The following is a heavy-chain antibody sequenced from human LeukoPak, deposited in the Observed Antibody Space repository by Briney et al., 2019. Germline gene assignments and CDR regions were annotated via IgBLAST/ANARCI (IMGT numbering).Heavy chain of an antibody. CDR1: GGSISSYY. V-gene: IGHV4-59*08. CDR2: VYYSGST. D-gene: IGHD3-10*01. CDR3: ARHERFGEFSDY. Sequence: PSETLSLTCTVSGGSISSYYWSWIRQPPGKGLEWIGYVYYSGSTDYNPSLKSRATISADTSKNQFSLRLSSVTAADTAVYYCARHERFGEFSDYWGQGTLVTVSS. J-gene: IGHJ4*02.